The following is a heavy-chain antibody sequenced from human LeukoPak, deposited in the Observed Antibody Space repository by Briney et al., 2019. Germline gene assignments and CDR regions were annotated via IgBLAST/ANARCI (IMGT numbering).Heavy chain of an antibody. CDR1: GYTFTSYG. D-gene: IGHD4-17*01. Sequence: ASVKVSCEASGYTFTSYGISWVRQAPGQGLEWMGWISAYNGNTNYAQKLQGRVTMTTDTSTSTAYMELRSLRSDDTAVYYCARDLVITVTTPLGYWGQGTLVTVSS. V-gene: IGHV1-18*01. CDR3: ARDLVITVTTPLGY. J-gene: IGHJ4*02. CDR2: ISAYNGNT.